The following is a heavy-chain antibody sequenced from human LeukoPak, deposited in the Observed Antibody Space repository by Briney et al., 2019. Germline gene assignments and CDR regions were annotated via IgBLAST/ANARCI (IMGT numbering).Heavy chain of an antibody. V-gene: IGHV3-21*01. CDR1: GFTFSTYS. Sequence: KPGGSLRLSCAASGFTFSTYSINWVRQAPGKGLEWVSCISSTSTFIYYADSVKGRFTISRDNAKNSLYLQMNSLRAEDTAVYYCARDRRDGSGSYYGAKGYYGMDVWGQGTTVTVSS. J-gene: IGHJ6*02. CDR3: ARDRRDGSGSYYGAKGYYGMDV. CDR2: ISSTSTFI. D-gene: IGHD3-10*01.